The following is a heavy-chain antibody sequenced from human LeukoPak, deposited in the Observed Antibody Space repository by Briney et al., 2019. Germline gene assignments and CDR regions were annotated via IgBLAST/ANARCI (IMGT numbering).Heavy chain of an antibody. D-gene: IGHD3-22*01. CDR2: ISGSGGST. Sequence: GASLRLSCAASGFTFSSYAMSWVRQAPGKGLEWVSAISGSGGSTYYADSVKGRFTISRDNSKNTLYLQMNSLRAEDTAVYYCAKDRHGHYDSSGFWFDPWGQGTLVTVSS. J-gene: IGHJ5*02. CDR3: AKDRHGHYDSSGFWFDP. CDR1: GFTFSSYA. V-gene: IGHV3-23*01.